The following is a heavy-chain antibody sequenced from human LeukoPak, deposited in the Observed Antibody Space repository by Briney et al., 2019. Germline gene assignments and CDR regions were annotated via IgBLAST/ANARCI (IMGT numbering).Heavy chain of an antibody. V-gene: IGHV3-53*01. CDR3: ARGSVVTAWYYFDY. CDR2: IYSGGST. D-gene: IGHD4-23*01. CDR1: GLTVSSNY. J-gene: IGHJ4*02. Sequence: GGSPRLSCAASGLTVSSNYMSWVRQAPGKGLEWVSVIYSGGSTYYADSVKGRFTISRDNSKNTLYLQMNSLRAEDTAVYYCARGSVVTAWYYFDYWGQGTLVTVSS.